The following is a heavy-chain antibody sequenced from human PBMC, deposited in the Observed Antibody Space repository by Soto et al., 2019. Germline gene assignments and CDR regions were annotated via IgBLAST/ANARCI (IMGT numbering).Heavy chain of an antibody. V-gene: IGHV3-30-3*01. CDR2: ISYDGSNK. CDR3: ASVDGSYYYYYGMDV. J-gene: IGHJ6*02. CDR1: GFTFSSYA. Sequence: GGSLRLSCAASGFTFSSYAMHWVRQAPGKGLEWVAVISYDGSNKYYADSVKGRFTISRDNSKNTLYLQMNSLRAEDTAVYYCASVDGSYYYYYGMDVWGQGTTVTVSS. D-gene: IGHD1-26*01.